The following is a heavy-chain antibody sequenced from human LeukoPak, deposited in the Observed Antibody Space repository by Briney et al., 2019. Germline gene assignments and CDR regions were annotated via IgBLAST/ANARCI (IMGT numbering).Heavy chain of an antibody. CDR1: GYTFTSYY. V-gene: IGHV1-46*01. J-gene: IGHJ6*03. Sequence: ASVKVSCKASGYTFTSYYMHWVRQAPGQGREWMGIINPSGGSTSYTQKFQGRVTMTRDMSTSTVYMELSSLRSEDTAVYYCARGVVRGVYYYYYYYMDVWGKGTTVTVSS. CDR3: ARGVVRGVYYYYYYYMDV. D-gene: IGHD3-10*01. CDR2: INPSGGST.